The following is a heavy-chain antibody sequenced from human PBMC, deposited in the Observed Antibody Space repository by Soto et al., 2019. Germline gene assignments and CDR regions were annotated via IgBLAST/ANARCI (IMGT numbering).Heavy chain of an antibody. Sequence: EVQLLESGGGLVQPGGSLRLSCAASGFTFSSYAMSWVRQAPGKGLEWVSAISGSGGSTYYADSVKGRFTISRDNSKNKQYLQMNRLRAEDTAVYYCAKVLIGRTIQLWSHFDYWGQGTLVTVSS. V-gene: IGHV3-23*01. CDR3: AKVLIGRTIQLWSHFDY. J-gene: IGHJ4*02. CDR1: GFTFSSYA. CDR2: ISGSGGST. D-gene: IGHD5-18*01.